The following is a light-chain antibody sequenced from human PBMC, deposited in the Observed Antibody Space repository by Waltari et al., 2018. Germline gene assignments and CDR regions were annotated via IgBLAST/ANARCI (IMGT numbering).Light chain of an antibody. Sequence: QSALTQPASVSGSPGQSITLSCTGTSSDVGRYNLVSWYQQHPGKVPTLMIYEVTQRPSGVSNRFSGSKSGNTASLTISGLQAEDEGDYYCCSYAGSSTFVVFGGGTKLTVL. CDR1: SSDVGRYNL. CDR2: EVT. V-gene: IGLV2-23*02. CDR3: CSYAGSSTFVV. J-gene: IGLJ2*01.